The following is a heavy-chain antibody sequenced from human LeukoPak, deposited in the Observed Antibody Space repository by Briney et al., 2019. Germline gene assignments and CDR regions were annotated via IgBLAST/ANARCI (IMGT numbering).Heavy chain of an antibody. Sequence: SETLSLTCTVSGGSISSYYWSWIRQPPGKGLEWIGYIYYSGSTNYNPSLQSRVTISVDTSKNQFSLKLSSVTAADTAVYYCARDWAGSGSYYWFDPWGQGTPVTVSS. CDR2: IYYSGST. CDR1: GGSISSYY. V-gene: IGHV4-59*01. J-gene: IGHJ5*02. CDR3: ARDWAGSGSYYWFDP. D-gene: IGHD3-10*01.